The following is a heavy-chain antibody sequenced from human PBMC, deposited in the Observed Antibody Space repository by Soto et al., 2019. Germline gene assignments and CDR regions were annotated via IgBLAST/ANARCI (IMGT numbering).Heavy chain of an antibody. CDR2: ISSSSSYI. CDR3: ARDGVAAAGTGYYSGMDV. D-gene: IGHD6-13*01. Sequence: EVQLVESGGGLVKPGGSLRLSCAASGFTFSSYSMNWVRQAPGKGLEWVSSISSSSSYIYYADSVKGRFTISRDNAKNSLYLQMNSLRAEDTAVYYCARDGVAAAGTGYYSGMDVWGQGTTVTVSS. V-gene: IGHV3-21*01. J-gene: IGHJ6*02. CDR1: GFTFSSYS.